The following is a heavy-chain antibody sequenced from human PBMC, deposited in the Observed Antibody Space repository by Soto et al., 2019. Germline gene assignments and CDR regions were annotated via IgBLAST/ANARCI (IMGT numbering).Heavy chain of an antibody. CDR2: IYYSGST. CDR1: GGSISGYY. CDR3: ARVRYFDNYYMDV. D-gene: IGHD3-9*01. J-gene: IGHJ6*03. V-gene: IGHV4-59*01. Sequence: PSETLSLTCTVSGGSISGYYWSWIRQPPGKGLEWIGYIYYSGSTNYNPSLKSRVTISVDTSKNQFSLKLSSVTAADTAVYYCARVRYFDNYYMDVWGKGTTVTVS.